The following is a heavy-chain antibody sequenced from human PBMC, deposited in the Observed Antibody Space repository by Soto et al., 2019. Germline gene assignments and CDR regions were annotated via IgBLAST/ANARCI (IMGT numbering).Heavy chain of an antibody. CDR2: TYQSGSA. CDR3: ARDYYGMDV. CDR1: GGSLSSGGYS. Sequence: PSETLSLTCTVSGGSLSSGGYSWTWIRQSPGKGLEWIGYTYQSGSAYYNPSLKSRVTISVDRSKNQFSLNPTSVTAADTAVYYCARDYYGMDVWGQGTTVTVSS. J-gene: IGHJ6*02. V-gene: IGHV4-30-2*06.